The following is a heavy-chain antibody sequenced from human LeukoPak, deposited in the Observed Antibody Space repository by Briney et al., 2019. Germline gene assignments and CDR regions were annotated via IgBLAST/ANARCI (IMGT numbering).Heavy chain of an antibody. CDR1: GGSISSYY. CDR3: ARHGPNRDRYNYDQYYFDY. V-gene: IGHV4-59*08. J-gene: IGHJ4*02. Sequence: SETLSLTCTVSGGSISSYYWSWIRQPPGKGLEWIGYIYYSGSTNYNPSLKSRVTISVDTSKNQFSLKLSSVTAADTAVYYCARHGPNRDRYNYDQYYFDYWGQGTLVTVSS. D-gene: IGHD5-24*01. CDR2: IYYSGST.